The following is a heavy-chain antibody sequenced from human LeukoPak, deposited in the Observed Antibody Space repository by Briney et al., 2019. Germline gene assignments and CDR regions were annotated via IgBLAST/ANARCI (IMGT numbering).Heavy chain of an antibody. CDR1: GYTFTSYG. D-gene: IGHD1-26*01. Sequence: ASVKVSCKASGYTFTSYGISWVRQAPGQGLEWMGWISAYNGNTNYAQKLQGRVTMTTDTSTSTAYMELRSLRSDDTAVYYCARVSQVGNSLVGATSDYWGQGTLVTVSS. CDR3: ARVSQVGNSLVGATSDY. V-gene: IGHV1-18*01. CDR2: ISAYNGNT. J-gene: IGHJ4*02.